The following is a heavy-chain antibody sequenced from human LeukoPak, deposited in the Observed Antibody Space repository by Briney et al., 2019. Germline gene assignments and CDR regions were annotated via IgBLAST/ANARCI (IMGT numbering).Heavy chain of an antibody. D-gene: IGHD5-24*01. J-gene: IGHJ4*02. CDR3: AKDHSADGWPTFEY. CDR2: ITKYDGRV. V-gene: IGHV3-23*01. Sequence: GGSLRLSCAVSGFGVHTFAMSWVRLTPGKGLEWLASITKYDGRVYYADSVRGRFSISRDTSQDELYLQMNGLRADDSAMYFCAKDHSADGWPTFEYWGRGTLVTVSS. CDR1: GFGVHTFA.